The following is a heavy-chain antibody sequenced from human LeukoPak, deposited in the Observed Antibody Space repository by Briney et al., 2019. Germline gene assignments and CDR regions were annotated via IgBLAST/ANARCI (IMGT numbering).Heavy chain of an antibody. Sequence: ASVNVSCKASGYTFTSYYMHWVRQAPGQGLEWMGIINPSGGSTSYAQKFQGRVTMTRDTSTSTVYMELSSLRSEDTAVYYCASTYYDFWSGYWNPHYYYGMDVWGQGTTVTVSS. CDR2: INPSGGST. J-gene: IGHJ6*02. V-gene: IGHV1-46*01. CDR1: GYTFTSYY. CDR3: ASTYYDFWSGYWNPHYYYGMDV. D-gene: IGHD3-3*01.